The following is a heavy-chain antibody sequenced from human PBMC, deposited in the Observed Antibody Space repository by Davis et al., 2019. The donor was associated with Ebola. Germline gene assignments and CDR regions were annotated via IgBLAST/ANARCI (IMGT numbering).Heavy chain of an antibody. D-gene: IGHD4-17*01. CDR1: GYTFTGYY. J-gene: IGHJ1*01. CDR2: INPNSGGT. CDR3: ATNDYGDYLYFLH. V-gene: IGHV1-2*04. Sequence: AASVKVSCKASGYTFTGYYMHWVRQAPGQGLEWMGWINPNSGGTNYAQKFQGSVTLTRDTSISTAYMELSSLTSDDTAVYYCATNDYGDYLYFLHWGQGTLVTVSS.